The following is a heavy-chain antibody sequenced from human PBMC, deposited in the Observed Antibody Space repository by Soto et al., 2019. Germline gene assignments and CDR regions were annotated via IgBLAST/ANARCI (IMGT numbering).Heavy chain of an antibody. CDR1: GVTFKDYG. CDR2: ISYDGKQT. V-gene: IGHV3-30*03. D-gene: IGHD3-16*01. Sequence: PGGSLRLSCGAPGVTFKDYGMHWVRQAPGKGLERVAVISYDGKQTYYADSVKGRFTISKDKSKRTLFLQMNSLRVDDTAVYYCARDGWGSNWYFDLWGRGTLVTVSS. J-gene: IGHJ2*01. CDR3: ARDGWGSNWYFDL.